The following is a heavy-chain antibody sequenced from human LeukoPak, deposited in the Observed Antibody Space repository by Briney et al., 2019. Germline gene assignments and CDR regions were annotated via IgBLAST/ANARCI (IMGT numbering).Heavy chain of an antibody. CDR3: AKGRGTYREAFDI. V-gene: IGHV3-43*01. Sequence: GGSLRLSCAASGFIFDDYLIHWVRQRPGKGLEWVSLISWDGGVTYHADSVKGRFTISRDNSKNTLYLQMNSLRAEDTAVYYCAKGRGTYREAFDIWGQGTMVTASS. CDR2: ISWDGGVT. D-gene: IGHD1-14*01. J-gene: IGHJ3*02. CDR1: GFIFDDYL.